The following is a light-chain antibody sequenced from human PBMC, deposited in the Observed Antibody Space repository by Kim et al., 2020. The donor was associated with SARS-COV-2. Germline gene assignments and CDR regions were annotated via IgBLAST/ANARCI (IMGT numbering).Light chain of an antibody. J-gene: IGKJ1*01. CDR1: QGFSGS. Sequence: ASRGDMVTIPCRAGQGFSGSLAWYQQKPGKGPNLLFYGASTLQSGVPSSFSGSGSGTDFALTFGGLQSKNFATYSCQQYDSYPWTFGEGTKMGIK. V-gene: IGKV1-8*01. CDR2: GAS. CDR3: QQYDSYPWT.